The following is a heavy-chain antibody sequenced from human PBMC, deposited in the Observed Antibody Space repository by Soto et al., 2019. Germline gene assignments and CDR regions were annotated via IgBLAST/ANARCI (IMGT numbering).Heavy chain of an antibody. D-gene: IGHD6-13*01. CDR2: INPSGGST. V-gene: IGHV1-46*03. CDR1: GYTFTSSY. CDR3: AIDRRYSSSWYVFDL. J-gene: IGHJ5*02. Sequence: ASVNVSCKASGYTFTSSYMHWVRQAPGQGLEWMGIINPSGGSTSYAQKFQGRVTMTRDTSTSTVYMELSSLRSEDTAVYYCAIDRRYSSSWYVFDLSGQGTLVTVSS.